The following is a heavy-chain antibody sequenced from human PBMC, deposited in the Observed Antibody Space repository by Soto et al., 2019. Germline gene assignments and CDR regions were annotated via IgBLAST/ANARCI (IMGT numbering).Heavy chain of an antibody. V-gene: IGHV4-31*03. CDR3: ARSTVTGENY. Sequence: QVQLQESGPGLVKPSQTLSLTCTVSGGSISSGGYYGSWIRQHPGKGLEWIGYISYSGNTDYNPSLKSRVTISVDTSKNQFSLKLRSVTAADTAVYYCARSTVTGENYWGQGTLVTVSS. CDR1: GGSISSGGYY. J-gene: IGHJ4*02. CDR2: ISYSGNT. D-gene: IGHD4-17*01.